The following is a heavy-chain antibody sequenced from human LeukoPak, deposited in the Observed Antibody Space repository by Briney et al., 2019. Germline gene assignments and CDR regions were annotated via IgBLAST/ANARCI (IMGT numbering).Heavy chain of an antibody. CDR2: IIPIFGTA. D-gene: IGHD6-13*01. CDR1: GGTFSSYA. CDR3: AREPNKAAAGLFDY. Sequence: SVKVSCKASGGTFSSYAISWVRQAPGQGLEWMGGIIPIFGTANYAQKFQGRVTITADESTSTAYMELSSLRSEDMAVYYCAREPNKAAAGLFDYWGQGTLVTVSS. V-gene: IGHV1-69*13. J-gene: IGHJ4*02.